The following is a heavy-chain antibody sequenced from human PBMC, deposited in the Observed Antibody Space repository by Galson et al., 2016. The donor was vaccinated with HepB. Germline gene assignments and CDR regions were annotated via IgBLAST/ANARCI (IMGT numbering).Heavy chain of an antibody. CDR1: GFTFSYYY. V-gene: IGHV3-11*01. Sequence: SLRLSCAASGFTFSYYYMSWIRQAPGKGLEWVSYISGDGRTINYADSVKGRFTISRDNAVNSLYLHMNSLTGEDTAVYYCARMFPLYSSGWYVRGDGWFDSWGQGTLVTVSS. D-gene: IGHD6-19*01. CDR3: ARMFPLYSSGWYVRGDGWFDS. J-gene: IGHJ5*01. CDR2: ISGDGRTI.